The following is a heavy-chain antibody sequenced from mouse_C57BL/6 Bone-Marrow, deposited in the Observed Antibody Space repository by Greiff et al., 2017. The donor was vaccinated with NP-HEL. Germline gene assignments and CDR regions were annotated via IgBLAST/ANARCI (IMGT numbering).Heavy chain of an antibody. Sequence: EVQVVESGGGLVKPGGSLKLSCAASGFTFSDYGMHWVRQAPEKGLEWVAYISIGSSTIYYADTVKGRFTIARDNAKNTLFLQMTSLRSEDTAMYYCARNYYGSSYFDYWGQGTTLTVSS. CDR1: GFTFSDYG. V-gene: IGHV5-17*01. CDR3: ARNYYGSSYFDY. D-gene: IGHD1-1*01. CDR2: ISIGSSTI. J-gene: IGHJ2*01.